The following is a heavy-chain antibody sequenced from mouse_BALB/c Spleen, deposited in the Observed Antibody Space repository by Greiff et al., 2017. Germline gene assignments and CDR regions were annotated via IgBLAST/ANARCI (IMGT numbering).Heavy chain of an antibody. CDR3: ARETGKGGFAY. J-gene: IGHJ3*01. CDR1: GFSLTSYG. V-gene: IGHV2-9*02. CDR2: IWAGGST. D-gene: IGHD4-1*01. Sequence: VQLVESGPGLVAPSQSLSITCTVSGFSLTSYGVHWVRQPPGKGLEWLGVIWAGGSTNYNSALMSRLSISKDNSKSQVFLKMNSLQTDDTAMYYCARETGKGGFAYWGQGTLVTVAA.